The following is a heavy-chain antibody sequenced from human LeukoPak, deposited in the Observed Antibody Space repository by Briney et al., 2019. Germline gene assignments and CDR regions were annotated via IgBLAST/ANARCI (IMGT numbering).Heavy chain of an antibody. D-gene: IGHD6-19*01. J-gene: IGHJ4*02. Sequence: PGGSLTLSCAASGFTFSSYAMSWVRQAPGKGLEWVSAISGSGGSTYYADSVKGRFTISRDNSKNTLYLQMNSLRTEDTAVYYCARDLGSSGWYWDHWGQGTLVTVSS. CDR2: ISGSGGST. CDR3: ARDLGSSGWYWDH. V-gene: IGHV3-23*01. CDR1: GFTFSSYA.